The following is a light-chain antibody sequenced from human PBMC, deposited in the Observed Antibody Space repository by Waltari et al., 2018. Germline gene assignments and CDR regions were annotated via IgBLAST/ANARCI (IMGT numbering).Light chain of an antibody. V-gene: IGLV1-44*01. J-gene: IGLJ2*01. CDR2: SNN. Sequence: QSVLPQPPSASGTPGQRVTISCSGRSSHIGSNTVNWYQQLPGTAPTLLIYSNNQRPSGVPDRFSGSKSGTSASLAISGLQSEDEADYYCAAWDDSLNVPVFGGGTKLTVL. CDR3: AAWDDSLNVPV. CDR1: SSHIGSNT.